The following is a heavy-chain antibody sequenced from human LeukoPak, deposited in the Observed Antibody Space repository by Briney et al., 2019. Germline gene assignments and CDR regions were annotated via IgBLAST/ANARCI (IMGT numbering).Heavy chain of an antibody. D-gene: IGHD3-16*01. V-gene: IGHV4-59*01. J-gene: IGHJ4*02. CDR1: GGSISSYY. CDR3: ARDRGRDRPFDY. CDR2: IYYSGST. Sequence: SETLSLTCTVSGGSISSYYWSWIRQPPGKGLEWIGYIYYSGSTNYNPSLKSRVTISVDTFKNQFSLKLSSVTAADTAVYYCARDRGRDRPFDYWGQGTLVTVSS.